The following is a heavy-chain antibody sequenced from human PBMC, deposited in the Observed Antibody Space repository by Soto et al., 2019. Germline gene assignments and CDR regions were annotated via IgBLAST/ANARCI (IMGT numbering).Heavy chain of an antibody. CDR3: ARDSTRRGACDV. CDR1: NASFSVYY. Sequence: SETLSLTCALYNASFSVYYWTWIRQPPGKGLEWIGEINHSGSSNYNPSLKSRVTISVDTSKNQFSLKLSSVTAADTAVYYCARDSTRRGACDVWARGQWSPSPQ. J-gene: IGHJ3*01. V-gene: IGHV4-34*01. D-gene: IGHD2-2*01. CDR2: INHSGSS.